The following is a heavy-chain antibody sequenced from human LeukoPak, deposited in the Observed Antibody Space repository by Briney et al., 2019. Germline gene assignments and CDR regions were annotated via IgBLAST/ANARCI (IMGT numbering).Heavy chain of an antibody. CDR3: ATDLGYCGSTTCRDFDY. CDR2: ISSSSSTI. V-gene: IGHV3-48*01. Sequence: PGGSLRLSCAASGFTFSSYSMNWVRQAPGKGLQWVSHISSSSSTIYYADSVKGRFTISRDNAKNSLYLQMNSLRAEDTAVYYCATDLGYCGSTTCRDFDYWGQGTLVTVSS. D-gene: IGHD2-2*01. J-gene: IGHJ4*02. CDR1: GFTFSSYS.